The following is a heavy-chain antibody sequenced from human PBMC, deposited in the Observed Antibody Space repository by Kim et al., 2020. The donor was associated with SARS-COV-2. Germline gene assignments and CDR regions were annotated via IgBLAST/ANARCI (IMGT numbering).Heavy chain of an antibody. D-gene: IGHD6-25*01. CDR1: GFIFDDSS. CDR2: ISWDGGTT. Sequence: GGSLRLSCEASGFIFDDSSMHWVRQAPGKGLEWVSLISWDGGTTYYADSVKGRFTISRDNSKTTLYLQMHSLRTEDTALYYCAKAAIALYYAMDVWGQGT. CDR3: AKAAIALYYAMDV. V-gene: IGHV3-43*01. J-gene: IGHJ6*02.